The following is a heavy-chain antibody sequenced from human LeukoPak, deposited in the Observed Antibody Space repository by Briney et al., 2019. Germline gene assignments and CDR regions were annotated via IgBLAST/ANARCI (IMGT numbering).Heavy chain of an antibody. CDR1: GHSFTNHW. J-gene: IGHJ5*02. D-gene: IGHD1-26*01. CDR3: ARRPYSGRPNWYGP. V-gene: IGHV5-51*01. CDR2: INLGDSET. Sequence: GESLKISCEASGHSFTNHWIGWVRQMPGKGLEWMGIINLGDSETQYSPSFQGQVTISLDKSISTAYLQWRSLKVSDTAMYYCARRPYSGRPNWYGPWGQGTLVTVSS.